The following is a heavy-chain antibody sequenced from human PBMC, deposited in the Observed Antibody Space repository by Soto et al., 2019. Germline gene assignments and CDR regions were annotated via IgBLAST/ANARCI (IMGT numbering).Heavy chain of an antibody. V-gene: IGHV1-2*02. D-gene: IGHD3-9*01. CDR1: GYIFTGYH. Sequence: QVHLVQSGAEVKKPGASVKVSCKASGYIFTGYHIHWVRQAPGRGLEWMGWINPNSGVTEYAQYFQGRVTMTRDTSFNLVYMEMSGLISYDTAVYYCARDARGTRGFDEMDIWGQGTTVTVSS. J-gene: IGHJ6*02. CDR2: INPNSGVT. CDR3: ARDARGTRGFDEMDI.